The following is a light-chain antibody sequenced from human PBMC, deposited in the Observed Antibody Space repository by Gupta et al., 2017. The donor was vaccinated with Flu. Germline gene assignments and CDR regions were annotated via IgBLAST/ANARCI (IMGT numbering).Light chain of an antibody. CDR2: STS. J-gene: IGKJ1*01. Sequence: GDRVAITCRASQSIALHVNWYQQKPGKAPHLLIHSTSALHTGGPSRFNGSGAWSEFTLTINSLQPEDFATYYCQQTYTTPRTFGQWTKVEIK. CDR1: QSIALH. V-gene: IGKV1-39*01. CDR3: QQTYTTPRT.